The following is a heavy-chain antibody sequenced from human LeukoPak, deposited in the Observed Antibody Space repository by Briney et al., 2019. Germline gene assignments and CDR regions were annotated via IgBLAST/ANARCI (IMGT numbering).Heavy chain of an antibody. D-gene: IGHD1-26*01. CDR1: GFAFEDYS. J-gene: IGHJ4*02. CDR3: ASRRGSNRPFDY. CDR2: ITRVGTST. V-gene: IGHV3-43*01. Sequence: GALRLSCAPSGFAFEDYSIHWVRQAPGKGLEWVSLITRVGTSTYYADSVKGRFTISRDNAKNSLYLQMNSLTAEDSAVYYCASRRGSNRPFDYWGQGTLVTVSS.